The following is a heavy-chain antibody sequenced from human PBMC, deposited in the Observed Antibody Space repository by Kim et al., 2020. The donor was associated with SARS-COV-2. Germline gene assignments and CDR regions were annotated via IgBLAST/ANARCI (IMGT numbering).Heavy chain of an antibody. CDR3: ARDKTMVQGVLTDHYLGQYYYYYMDV. CDR2: IYYSGST. D-gene: IGHD3-10*01. V-gene: IGHV4-31*03. CDR1: GGSISSGGYY. J-gene: IGHJ6*03. Sequence: SETLSLTCTVSGGSISSGGYYWSWIRQHPGKGLEWIGYIYYSGSTYYNPSLKSRVTISVDTSKNQFSLKLSSVTAADTAVYYCARDKTMVQGVLTDHYLGQYYYYYMDVWGKGTTVTVSS.